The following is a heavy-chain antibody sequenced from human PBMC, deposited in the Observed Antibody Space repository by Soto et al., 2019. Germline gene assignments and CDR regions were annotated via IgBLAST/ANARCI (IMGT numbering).Heavy chain of an antibody. J-gene: IGHJ4*02. CDR3: ARENIVVVVAATFDYFDY. Sequence: QVQLVESGGGVVQPGRSLRLSCAASGFTFSSYAMHWVRQAPGKGLEWVAVISYDGSNKYYADSVKGRFTISRDNSKNTLYLQMNSLSAEDTAVYYCARENIVVVVAATFDYFDYWGQGTLVTVSS. V-gene: IGHV3-30-3*01. D-gene: IGHD2-15*01. CDR2: ISYDGSNK. CDR1: GFTFSSYA.